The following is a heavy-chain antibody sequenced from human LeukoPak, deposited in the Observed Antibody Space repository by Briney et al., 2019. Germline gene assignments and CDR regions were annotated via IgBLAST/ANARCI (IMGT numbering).Heavy chain of an antibody. V-gene: IGHV1-8*03. CDR1: GYTFTGYY. CDR2: MNPNSGNT. D-gene: IGHD3-9*01. Sequence: ASVKVSCKASGYTFTGYYMHWVRQAPGQGLEWMGWMNPNSGNTGYAQKFQGRVTITRNTSISTAYMELSSLRSEDTAVYYCARGYYDILTGYYYFDYWGQGTLVTVSS. CDR3: ARGYYDILTGYYYFDY. J-gene: IGHJ4*02.